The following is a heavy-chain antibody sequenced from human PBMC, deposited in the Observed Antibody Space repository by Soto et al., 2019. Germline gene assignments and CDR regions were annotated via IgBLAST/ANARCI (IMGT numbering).Heavy chain of an antibody. Sequence: QVQLQESGPGLVKPSQTLSLPCTVSGVSISSDDYYWSWIRQHPGEGLEWIGDIYHRGYTYYNPSLKRRVTMSLDTSQNQCSLRLNSVAAADTAVYYCAIHYDYDSTKNDAFDIWGQGTLVTVSS. V-gene: IGHV4-31*03. CDR2: IYHRGYT. CDR1: GVSISSDDYY. J-gene: IGHJ3*02. D-gene: IGHD3-22*01. CDR3: AIHYDYDSTKNDAFDI.